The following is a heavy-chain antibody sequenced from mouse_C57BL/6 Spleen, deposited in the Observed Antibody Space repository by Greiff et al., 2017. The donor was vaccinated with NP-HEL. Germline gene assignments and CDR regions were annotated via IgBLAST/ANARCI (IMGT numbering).Heavy chain of an antibody. D-gene: IGHD1-1*01. CDR1: GYSFTGYF. Sequence: VQLQQSGPELVKPGDSVKISCKASGYSFTGYFMNWVMQSHGKSLEWIGRINPYNGDTFYNQKFKGKATLTVDKSSSTAHMELRSLTSEDSAVYYYARSYYGSREYFDVWGTGTTVTVSS. V-gene: IGHV1-20*01. CDR3: ARSYYGSREYFDV. J-gene: IGHJ1*03. CDR2: INPYNGDT.